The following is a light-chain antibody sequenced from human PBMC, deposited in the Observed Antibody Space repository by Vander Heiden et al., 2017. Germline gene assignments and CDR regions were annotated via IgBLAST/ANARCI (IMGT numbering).Light chain of an antibody. CDR1: TSDVGLYNS. V-gene: IGLV2-14*03. Sequence: HSALTQPASVSGSPGQSITISCTGTTSDVGLYNSVSWYQHHPGKAPKLMLYDVTSRPSGVSNRFSGSKSGNTASLTIAGLQTEDEADYYCSSFKSGSTLVVFGGGTKLTVL. CDR2: DVT. CDR3: SSFKSGSTLVV. J-gene: IGLJ2*01.